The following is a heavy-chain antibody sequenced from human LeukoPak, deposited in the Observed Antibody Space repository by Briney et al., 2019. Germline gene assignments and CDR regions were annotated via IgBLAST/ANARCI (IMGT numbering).Heavy chain of an antibody. CDR3: ARAWPSGGPFDY. D-gene: IGHD2-15*01. CDR1: GGSFSGYY. Sequence: PSETLSLTCAVYGGSFSGYYWSWIRQPPGKGLEWIGEINHSGSTNYNPSLKSRVTISVDTSKNQFSLKLSSVTAADTAVYYCARAWPSGGPFDYWGQGTLVTVSS. CDR2: INHSGST. J-gene: IGHJ4*02. V-gene: IGHV4-34*01.